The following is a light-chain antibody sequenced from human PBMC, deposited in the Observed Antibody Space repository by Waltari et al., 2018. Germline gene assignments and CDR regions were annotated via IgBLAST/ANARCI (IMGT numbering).Light chain of an antibody. CDR1: QGIGTY. Sequence: DIQMTQSPSSLSAAVGDRVTITCRARQGIGTYFAWYQQKPGKAPKLLIYGASTLQSGVPSRVSGSGSGTDFTLTISRLQPEDVATYYCQKYNSVPLTFGGGTKVEIK. CDR2: GAS. J-gene: IGKJ4*01. CDR3: QKYNSVPLT. V-gene: IGKV1-27*01.